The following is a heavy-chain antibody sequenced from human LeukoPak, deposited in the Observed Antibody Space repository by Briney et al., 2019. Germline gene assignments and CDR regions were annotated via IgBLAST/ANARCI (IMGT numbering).Heavy chain of an antibody. CDR1: GFTFSIYD. CDR3: ARDGGRGDFDY. CDR2: FRSSSSYI. J-gene: IGHJ4*02. D-gene: IGHD6-25*01. Sequence: GGSLRLSCAASGFTFSIYDMNWVRQAPGKGLEWVSSFRSSSSYIYYADSVKGRFTISRDNAKNSLYLQMNSLRAEDTAVYYCARDGGRGDFDYWGQGTLVTVSS. V-gene: IGHV3-21*01.